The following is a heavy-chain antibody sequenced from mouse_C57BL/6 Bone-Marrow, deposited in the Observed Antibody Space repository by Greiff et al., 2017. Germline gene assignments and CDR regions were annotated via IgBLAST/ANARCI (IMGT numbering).Heavy chain of an antibody. CDR2: IWTGGGT. CDR1: GFSLTSYA. D-gene: IGHD2-3*01. J-gene: IGHJ2*01. V-gene: IGHV2-9-1*01. Sequence: VQLQQSGPGLVAPSQSLSITCTVSGFSLTSYAISWVRQPPGKGLEWLGVIWTGGGTNYNSALKSRLSISKDNSKSQVFLKMNSLQTDDTARYYWARGLSDGYYVYYFDYWGQGTTLTVSS. CDR3: ARGLSDGYYVYYFDY.